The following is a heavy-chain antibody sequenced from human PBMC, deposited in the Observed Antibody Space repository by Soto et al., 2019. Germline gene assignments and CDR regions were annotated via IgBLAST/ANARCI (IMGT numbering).Heavy chain of an antibody. V-gene: IGHV1-18*01. Sequence: QVQLVQSGAEVKKPGASVKVSCKASGYTFTSYGITWERQAPGQGLEWMGGISAYNGNTNYAQKLQGRVTMTTDTSTSTAYMELRSLRSDDTAVYYCARASSYCGGDCYYYYGMDVWGQGTTVTVSS. CDR1: GYTFTSYG. CDR2: ISAYNGNT. J-gene: IGHJ6*02. CDR3: ARASSYCGGDCYYYYGMDV. D-gene: IGHD2-21*02.